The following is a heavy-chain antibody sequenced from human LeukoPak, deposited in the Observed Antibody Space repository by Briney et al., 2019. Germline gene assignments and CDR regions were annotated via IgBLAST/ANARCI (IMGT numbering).Heavy chain of an antibody. Sequence: PSQTLSLTCTVSGGSISSGGYYWSWIRQHPGKGLEWIGYIYYRGSTYYNPSLKSRVTISVDTSKNQFSLKLSSVTAADTAVYYCARGYDLYCSGGSCYLDYYYGMDVWGQGTTVTVSS. V-gene: IGHV4-31*03. CDR3: ARGYDLYCSGGSCYLDYYYGMDV. J-gene: IGHJ6*02. D-gene: IGHD2-15*01. CDR2: IYYRGST. CDR1: GGSISSGGYY.